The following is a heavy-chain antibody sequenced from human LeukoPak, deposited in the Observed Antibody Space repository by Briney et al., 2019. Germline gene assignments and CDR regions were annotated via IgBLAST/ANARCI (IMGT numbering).Heavy chain of an antibody. V-gene: IGHV3-23*01. Sequence: PGGSLRLSCAASGFTFSSYAMSWVRQAPGKGLEWVSAISGSGGSTYYADSVKGRFTISRDNSKNTLYLQMNSLRAEDTAVYYCAKGGDCSSTSCLRDYWGQGTLSPSPQ. CDR1: GFTFSSYA. CDR2: ISGSGGST. D-gene: IGHD2-2*01. CDR3: AKGGDCSSTSCLRDY. J-gene: IGHJ4*02.